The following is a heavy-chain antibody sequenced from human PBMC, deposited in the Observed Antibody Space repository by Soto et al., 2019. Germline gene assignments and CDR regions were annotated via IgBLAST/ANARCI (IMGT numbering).Heavy chain of an antibody. CDR1: GDSISSGDYY. Sequence: QVQLQESGPGLVKPSQTLSLTCTVSGDSISSGDYYWSWIRQPPGKGLEWIGYIYYSGSTYYNPSLKSRVTISVDTSKNQFYLKLSSVTAADTAVYYCAREFEGWFEVDYWGQGTLVTVSS. D-gene: IGHD2-15*01. CDR3: AREFEGWFEVDY. J-gene: IGHJ4*02. V-gene: IGHV4-30-4*01. CDR2: IYYSGST.